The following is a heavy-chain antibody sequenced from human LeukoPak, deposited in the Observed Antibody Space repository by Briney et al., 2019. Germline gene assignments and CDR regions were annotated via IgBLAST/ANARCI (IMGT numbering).Heavy chain of an antibody. V-gene: IGHV4-59*08. CDR3: ARLLCSSTSCYSPYYYYGMDV. J-gene: IGHJ6*02. CDR2: IYYSGST. D-gene: IGHD2-2*02. Sequence: PSETLSLTCTVSGGSISSYYWSWIRQPPGKGLEWIGYIYYSGSTNYNPSLKSRVTISVDTSKNQFSLKLSSVTAADTTVHYCARLLCSSTSCYSPYYYYGMDVWGQGTTVTVSS. CDR1: GGSISSYY.